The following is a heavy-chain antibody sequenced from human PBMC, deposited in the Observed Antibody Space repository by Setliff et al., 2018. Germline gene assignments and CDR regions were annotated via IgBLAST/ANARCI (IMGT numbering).Heavy chain of an antibody. Sequence: GASVKVSCKASGYTFINYEINWVRQATGQGLEWMGGMNPNNGNTGYAQKFQGRVTMTRNTSISTAYMELSSLRSEDTAVYYCARGEAVAGTVWSVWGQGTTVTVSS. CDR1: GYTFINYE. J-gene: IGHJ6*02. CDR2: MNPNNGNT. V-gene: IGHV1-8*02. CDR3: ARGEAVAGTVWSV. D-gene: IGHD6-19*01.